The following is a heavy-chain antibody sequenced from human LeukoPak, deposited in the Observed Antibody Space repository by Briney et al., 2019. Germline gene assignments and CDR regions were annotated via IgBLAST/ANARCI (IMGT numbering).Heavy chain of an antibody. Sequence: TPSETLSLTCAVYGGSFSGYYWSWIRQPPGKGLEWIGEINHSGSTNYNPSLKSRVTISVDTSKNQFSLKLSSVTAADTAVYYCASHDFWSGFQYWGQGTLVTVSS. J-gene: IGHJ4*02. V-gene: IGHV4-34*01. CDR1: GGSFSGYY. CDR2: INHSGST. CDR3: ASHDFWSGFQY. D-gene: IGHD3-3*01.